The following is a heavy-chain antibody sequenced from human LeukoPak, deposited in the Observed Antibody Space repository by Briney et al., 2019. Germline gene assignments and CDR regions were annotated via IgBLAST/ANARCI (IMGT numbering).Heavy chain of an antibody. D-gene: IGHD3-22*01. J-gene: IGHJ6*03. Sequence: GGSLRLSCAASGFTFSSYAMTWVRQAPGKGLEWVSGISGSGGSTYYADSVKGRFTISRDNSKNTLHLQMNSLRAEDTAVYYCAKGPTVSYFYYYVDVWGKGTTVTVSS. CDR2: ISGSGGST. CDR1: GFTFSSYA. CDR3: AKGPTVSYFYYYVDV. V-gene: IGHV3-23*01.